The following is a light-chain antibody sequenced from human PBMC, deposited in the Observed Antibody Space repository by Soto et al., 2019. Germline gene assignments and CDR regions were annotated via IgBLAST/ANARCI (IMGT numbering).Light chain of an antibody. CDR2: GAS. CDR3: QQYDKWPFT. J-gene: IGKJ3*01. CDR1: QTLNGN. V-gene: IGKV3-15*01. Sequence: EIVLTQSPVTLSLSPGERATLSCRASQTLNGNEVWFQQKPGQAPRLLIFGASSRAPGIPARFSGRESGTEYTLTVSSLQSEDFAVYYCQQYDKWPFTFGPGTRVEIK.